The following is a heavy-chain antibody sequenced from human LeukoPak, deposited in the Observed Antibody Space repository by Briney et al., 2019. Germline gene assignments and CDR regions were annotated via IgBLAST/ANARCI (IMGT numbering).Heavy chain of an antibody. CDR3: ARSWFGDYYFDY. CDR1: GGSISSGGYS. D-gene: IGHD3-10*01. J-gene: IGHJ4*02. CDR2: IYHSGST. V-gene: IGHV4-30-2*01. Sequence: SQTLSLTCAVSGGSISSGGYSWSWIRQPPGKGLKWIGYIYHSGSTYYNPSLKSRVTISVDRSKNQFSLKLSSVTAADTAVYYCARSWFGDYYFDYWGQGTLVTVSS.